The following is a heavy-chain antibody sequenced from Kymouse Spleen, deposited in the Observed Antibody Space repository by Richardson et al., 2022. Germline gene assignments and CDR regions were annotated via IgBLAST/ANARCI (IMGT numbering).Heavy chain of an antibody. J-gene: IGHJ6*02. CDR1: GFTFSNAW. Sequence: EVQLVESGGGLVKPGGSLRLSCAASGFTFSNAWMSWVRQAPGKGLEWVGRIKSKTDGGTTDYAAPVKGRFTISRDDSKNTLYLQMNSLKTEDTAVYYCTTAWTYYYYGMDVWGQGTTVTVSS. CDR2: IKSKTDGGTT. CDR3: TTAWTYYYYGMDV. V-gene: IGHV3-15*01. D-gene: IGHD1-1*01,IGHD1-20*01,IGHD1-7*01.